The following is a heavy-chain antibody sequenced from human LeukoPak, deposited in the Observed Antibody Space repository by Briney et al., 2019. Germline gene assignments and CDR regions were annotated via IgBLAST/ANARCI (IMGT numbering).Heavy chain of an antibody. CDR1: GFTFEDHA. J-gene: IGHJ1*01. CDR3: AKDIASFGGDYLFQH. V-gene: IGHV3-9*01. D-gene: IGHD4-17*01. Sequence: GRSLRLSCAASGFTFEDHAMHWVRQAPGKGLEWLSGISWNSATIAYADSVRGRVTISRDNAKSSLYLQMNIVRPEDTALYYCAKDIASFGGDYLFQHWGQGTLVTVSS. CDR2: ISWNSATI.